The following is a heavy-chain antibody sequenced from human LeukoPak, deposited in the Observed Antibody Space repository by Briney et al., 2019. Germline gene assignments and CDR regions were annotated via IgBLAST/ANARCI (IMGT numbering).Heavy chain of an antibody. J-gene: IGHJ4*02. CDR3: AKIGDFAHYFDY. CDR2: INPTGGST. D-gene: IGHD2/OR15-2a*01. Sequence: ASVKVSCKASGYTFTSYYMHWVRQAPGQGLEWMGLINPTGGSTGYAQKFQGRVTITRDMSTSTVYMELSSLRSEDTAAYYCAKIGDFAHYFDYWGQGTLVTVSS. V-gene: IGHV1-46*01. CDR1: GYTFTSYY.